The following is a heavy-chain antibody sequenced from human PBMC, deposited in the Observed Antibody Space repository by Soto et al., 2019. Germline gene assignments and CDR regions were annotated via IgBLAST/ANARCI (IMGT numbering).Heavy chain of an antibody. J-gene: IGHJ4*02. Sequence: PSETLSLTCTVSGGSINNNYYYWGWVRQPPGKGLEWIASISYSGTTYYKPSLKNQVAKSKDTDNNQFSLKMTSVTSADIAVYYCASQKLDVPAFFDYWGQGMLVTVSS. CDR3: ASQKLDVPAFFDY. V-gene: IGHV4-39*01. CDR2: ISYSGTT. D-gene: IGHD1-7*01. CDR1: GGSINNNYYY.